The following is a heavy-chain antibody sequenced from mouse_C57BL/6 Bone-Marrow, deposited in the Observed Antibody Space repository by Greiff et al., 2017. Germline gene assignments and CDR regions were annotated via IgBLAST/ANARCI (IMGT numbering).Heavy chain of an antibody. CDR2: IDPENGDT. V-gene: IGHV14-4*01. D-gene: IGHD1-1*01. CDR1: GFNIKDDY. J-gene: IGHJ2*01. CDR3: TTIRVTTVVADY. Sequence: VQLQQSGAELVRPGASVKLSCTASGFNIKDDYMHWVKQRPEQGLEWIGWIDPENGDTEYASKFQGKATITADTSSNTAYLQLRSLTSEDTAVYYCTTIRVTTVVADYWGRGTTLTVSS.